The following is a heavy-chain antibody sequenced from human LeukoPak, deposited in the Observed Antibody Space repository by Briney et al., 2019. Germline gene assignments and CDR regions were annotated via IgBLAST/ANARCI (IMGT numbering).Heavy chain of an antibody. CDR3: AKVPAYDFWSGYQYYFDY. V-gene: IGHV3-23*01. CDR2: ISGRGGST. J-gene: IGHJ4*02. CDR1: GFTFSSYA. D-gene: IGHD3-3*01. Sequence: GGSLRLSCAASGFTFSSYAMSWVRQAPGKGLEWVSAISGRGGSTYYADSAKGRFTISRDNSKNTLYLQMNSLRAEDTAVYYCAKVPAYDFWSGYQYYFDYWGQGTLVTVSS.